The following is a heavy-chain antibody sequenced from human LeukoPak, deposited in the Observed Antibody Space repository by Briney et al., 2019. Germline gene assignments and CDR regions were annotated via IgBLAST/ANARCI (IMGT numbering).Heavy chain of an antibody. J-gene: IGHJ4*02. D-gene: IGHD2-2*02. Sequence: ASVKVYCKASGYTFTSYGISWVRQAPGQGLEWMGWISAYNGNTNYAQKLQGRVTMTTDTSTSTAYMELRSLRSDDTAVYYCARTDIVVVPAAINYFDYWGQGTLVTVPS. V-gene: IGHV1-18*01. CDR2: ISAYNGNT. CDR1: GYTFTSYG. CDR3: ARTDIVVVPAAINYFDY.